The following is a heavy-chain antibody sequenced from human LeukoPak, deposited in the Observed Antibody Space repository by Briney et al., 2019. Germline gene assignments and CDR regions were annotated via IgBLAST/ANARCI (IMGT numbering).Heavy chain of an antibody. Sequence: ASVKVSCKASGYTFTGYYMHWVRQAPGQGLEWMGWINPNSGGTNYAQKFQGRVTMTRDTSISTAYMELSRLRSDDTAVYYCARDLGRGSGLDYWGQGTLVTVSS. J-gene: IGHJ4*02. D-gene: IGHD2-15*01. CDR2: INPNSGGT. CDR3: ARDLGRGSGLDY. CDR1: GYTFTGYY. V-gene: IGHV1-2*02.